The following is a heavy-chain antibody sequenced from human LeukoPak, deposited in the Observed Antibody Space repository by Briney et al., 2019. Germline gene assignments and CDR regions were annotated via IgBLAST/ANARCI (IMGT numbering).Heavy chain of an antibody. Sequence: PSETLSLTCTVSGGSMGSFYWSWIRQPAGKGLEWIGRISTSGSTRYNPSLTSRVTMSVDMSKSQFSLNLSSVTAADTAVYYCARGGYNDLDYWGQGTLVTASS. CDR2: ISTSGST. V-gene: IGHV4-4*07. CDR3: ARGGYNDLDY. CDR1: GGSMGSFY. J-gene: IGHJ4*02. D-gene: IGHD5-24*01.